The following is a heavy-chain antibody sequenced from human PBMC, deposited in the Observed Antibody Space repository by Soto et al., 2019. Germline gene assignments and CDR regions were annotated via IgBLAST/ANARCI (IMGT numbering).Heavy chain of an antibody. CDR2: INAGNGNT. D-gene: IGHD3-22*01. J-gene: IGHJ4*02. V-gene: IGHV1-3*01. CDR1: GYTFASYA. Sequence: GASVKVSCKASGYTFASYAMHWVRQAPGQRLEWMGWINAGNGNTKCSQKFQGRVTITRDTSASTAYMELSSLRSEDTAVYYCARDRYYDSSGLSGYWGQGTLVTVSS. CDR3: ARDRYYDSSGLSGY.